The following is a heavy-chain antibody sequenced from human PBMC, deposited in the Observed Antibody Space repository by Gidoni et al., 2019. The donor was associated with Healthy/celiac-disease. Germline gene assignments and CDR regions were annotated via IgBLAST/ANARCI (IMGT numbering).Heavy chain of an antibody. V-gene: IGHV3-15*01. CDR1: RFTFTNAW. J-gene: IGHJ4*02. D-gene: IGHD6-13*01. CDR3: STVGSWYPGEY. Sequence: EVQLVESGGCLVKPGGSLRHSCAASRFTFTNAWMSWVRQAPGKGLEWVGRIKSKTNGGTTDYAAPVKGRFTISRDDSQNTLFLQMNSLKTEDTAVYYCSTVGSWYPGEYWGQGTLVTVSS. CDR2: IKSKTNGGTT.